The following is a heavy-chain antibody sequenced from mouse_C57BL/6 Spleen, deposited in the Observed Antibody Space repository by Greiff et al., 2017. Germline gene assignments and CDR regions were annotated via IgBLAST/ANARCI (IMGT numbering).Heavy chain of an antibody. CDR3: ARRYAYFDD. D-gene: IGHD2-10*02. Sequence: VQLQQSGPELVKPGASVKISCKASGYTFTDYYMNWVKQSHGKSLEWIGDINPNNGGTSYNQKFKGKATLTVDKSSSTAYMELRSLTSEDSAVYYCARRYAYFDDWGQGTTLTVSS. CDR2: INPNNGGT. J-gene: IGHJ2*01. CDR1: GYTFTDYY. V-gene: IGHV1-26*01.